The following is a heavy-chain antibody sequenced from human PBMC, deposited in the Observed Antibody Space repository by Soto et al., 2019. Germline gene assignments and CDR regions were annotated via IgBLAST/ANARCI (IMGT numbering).Heavy chain of an antibody. CDR3: ARDPDRIGDSSGFWFDP. V-gene: IGHV1-18*04. Sequence: QVQLVQSGAEAKKHGASVKVSCKASGYTFTSYGISWVRQAPGQGVEWMGWISAYNGNTNYAQKLQGRVTMTTDTSTSTAYMELRSLGSDDTAVYYCARDPDRIGDSSGFWFDPWGQGTLVTVSS. CDR1: GYTFTSYG. D-gene: IGHD3-22*01. CDR2: ISAYNGNT. J-gene: IGHJ5*02.